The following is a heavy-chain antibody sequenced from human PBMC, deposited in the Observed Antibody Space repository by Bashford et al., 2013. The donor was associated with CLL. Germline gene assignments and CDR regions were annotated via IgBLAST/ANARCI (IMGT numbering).Heavy chain of an antibody. CDR2: LFTVGGT. Sequence: SETLSLTCTVSGGSINNYYWSWFRQSAEKGTGVDRIYLFTVGGTLYNPSFKSRVTISVDMTKSQFSLQLTAVTAADTAVYYCARRAPDLHGLSYYFDYWGQGTLVTVSS. J-gene: IGHJ4*02. CDR3: ARRAPDLHGLSYYFDY. CDR1: GGSINNYY. V-gene: IGHV4-59*01. D-gene: IGHD3-10*01.